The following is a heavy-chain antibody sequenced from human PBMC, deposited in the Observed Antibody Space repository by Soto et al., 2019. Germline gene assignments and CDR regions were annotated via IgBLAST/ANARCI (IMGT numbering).Heavy chain of an antibody. CDR2: ISGSGGST. CDR1: GGSISSSSYY. J-gene: IGHJ5*02. CDR3: AKAPFIVVVPAAFNWFDP. V-gene: IGHV3-23*01. D-gene: IGHD2-2*01. Sequence: PSETLSLTCTVSGGSISSSSYYWGWIRQPPGKGLEWVSAISGSGGSTYYADSVKGRFTISRDNSKNTLYLQMNSLRAEDTAVYYCAKAPFIVVVPAAFNWFDPWGQGTLVTVSS.